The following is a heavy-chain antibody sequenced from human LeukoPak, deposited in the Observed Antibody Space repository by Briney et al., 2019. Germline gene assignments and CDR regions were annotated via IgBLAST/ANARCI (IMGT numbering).Heavy chain of an antibody. J-gene: IGHJ4*02. CDR1: GGSISSGDYY. CDR3: AREGNRYCGGDCYSRDY. CDR2: IYYSGST. D-gene: IGHD2-21*02. V-gene: IGHV4-30-4*01. Sequence: PSQTLSLTCTVSGGSISSGDYYWSWIRQPPGKGLEWIGYIYYSGSTYYNPSLKSRVTISVDTSKNQFSLKLSSVTAADTAVYYCAREGNRYCGGDCYSRDYWGQGTLVTVSS.